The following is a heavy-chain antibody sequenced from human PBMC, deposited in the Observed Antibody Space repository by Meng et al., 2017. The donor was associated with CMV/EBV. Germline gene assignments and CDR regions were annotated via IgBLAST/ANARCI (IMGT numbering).Heavy chain of an antibody. V-gene: IGHV4-39*01. CDR3: ARHTRYCSSTSCLNWYFDL. Sequence: SETLSLTCTVSGGSISSSSYYWGWIRPPPGKGLEWIGSIYYSWTTYYNPSLKSRVTISVDTSKNQFSLKLSSVTAADTAVYYCARHTRYCSSTSCLNWYFDLWGRGTLVTVSS. J-gene: IGHJ2*01. CDR1: GGSISSSSYY. CDR2: IYYSWTT. D-gene: IGHD2-2*01.